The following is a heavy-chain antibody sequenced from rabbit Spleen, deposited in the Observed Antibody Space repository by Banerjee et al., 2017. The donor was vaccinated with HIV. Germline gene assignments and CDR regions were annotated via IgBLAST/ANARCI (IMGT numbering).Heavy chain of an antibody. CDR1: GFSFSYSDY. CDR3: ARGSAAMTLVITGYYLNL. Sequence: QSLEESGGDLVKPGASLTLTCTASGFSFSYSDYMCWVRQPPGKGPEWIACIGAGVSYTTYYATWAKGRFTISKTSSTTVTLQMTSLTAADTATYFCARGSAAMTLVITGYYLNLWGPGTLVTVS. D-gene: IGHD2-1*01. CDR2: IGAGVSYTT. J-gene: IGHJ4*01. V-gene: IGHV1S40*01.